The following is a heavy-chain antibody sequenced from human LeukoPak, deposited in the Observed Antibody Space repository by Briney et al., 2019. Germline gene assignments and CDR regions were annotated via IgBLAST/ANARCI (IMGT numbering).Heavy chain of an antibody. CDR1: GFTLSTYA. D-gene: IGHD4-17*01. J-gene: IGHJ5*02. CDR2: ISSSSSYI. CDR3: ASGTPDYGALTFDP. Sequence: GGTLRPSCAASGFTLSTYAMNWVRQAPGKGLEWVSSISSSSSYIYYADSVKGRFTISRDNAKNSLYLQMNSLRAEDTAVYYCASGTPDYGALTFDPWGRGTLVTVSS. V-gene: IGHV3-21*01.